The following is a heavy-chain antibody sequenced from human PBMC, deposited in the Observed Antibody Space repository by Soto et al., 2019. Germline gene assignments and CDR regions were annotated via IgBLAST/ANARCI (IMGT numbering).Heavy chain of an antibody. D-gene: IGHD1-26*01. Sequence: PSETLSLTCAVSGGSISSGGYSWSWIRQPPGKGLEWIGYIYHSGSTYYNPSLKSRVTISVDTSKNQFSLKLSSVTAADTAVYYCARRGSYPYFDYWGQGTLVTVSS. CDR3: ARRGSYPYFDY. CDR2: IYHSGST. CDR1: GGSISSGGYS. J-gene: IGHJ4*02. V-gene: IGHV4-30-2*01.